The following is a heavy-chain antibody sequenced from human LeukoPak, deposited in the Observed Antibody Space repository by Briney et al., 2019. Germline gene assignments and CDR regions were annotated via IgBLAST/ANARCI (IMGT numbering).Heavy chain of an antibody. CDR2: INHSGST. J-gene: IGHJ6*03. Sequence: SETLSLTCTVSGVSISSYYWSWIRQPPGKGLEWIGEINHSGSTNYNPSLKSRVTISVDTSKNQFSLKLSSVTAADTAVYYCARLPRGPTFYGSGSYYYYYMDVWGKGTTVTISS. CDR1: GVSISSYY. D-gene: IGHD3-10*01. V-gene: IGHV4-34*01. CDR3: ARLPRGPTFYGSGSYYYYYMDV.